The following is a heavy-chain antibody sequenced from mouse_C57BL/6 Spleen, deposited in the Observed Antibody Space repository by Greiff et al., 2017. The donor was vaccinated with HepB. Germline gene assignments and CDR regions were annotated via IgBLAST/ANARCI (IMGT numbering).Heavy chain of an antibody. CDR2: IDPSDSYT. V-gene: IGHV1-59*01. CDR1: GYTFTSYW. J-gene: IGHJ2*01. CDR3: ARGDSSGYIFDY. Sequence: VQLQQPGAELVRPGTSVKLSCKASGYTFTSYWMHWVKQRPGQGLEWIGGIDPSDSYTNYNQKFKGKATLTVDTSSSTAYMQLSSLTSEDSAVYYSARGDSSGYIFDYWGQGTTLTVSS. D-gene: IGHD3-2*02.